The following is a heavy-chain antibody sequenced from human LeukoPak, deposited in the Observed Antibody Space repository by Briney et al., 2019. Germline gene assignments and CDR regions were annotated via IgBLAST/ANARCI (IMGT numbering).Heavy chain of an antibody. CDR3: AKDTGKGNDFFDY. CDR2: ITWDGGST. J-gene: IGHJ4*02. CDR1: GFTFDDYT. D-gene: IGHD1-14*01. Sequence: GGPLRLFCAASGFTFDDYTMHWVRQGPGKGLEWVSLITWDGGSTHYADSVKGRFTISRDISKNSLYLQMNSLRTEDTALYYCAKDTGKGNDFFDYWGQGTLVTVSS. V-gene: IGHV3-43*01.